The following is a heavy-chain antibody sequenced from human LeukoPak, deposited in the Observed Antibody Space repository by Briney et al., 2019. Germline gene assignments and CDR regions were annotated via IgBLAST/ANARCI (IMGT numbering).Heavy chain of an antibody. J-gene: IGHJ4*02. CDR3: ARGRGYGYNIFDY. Sequence: PSETLSLTCAVYGGSFSGYYWSWIRQPPGKGLEWIGEINHSGSTNYNPSLKSRVTISVDTSKNQFSLKLSSVTAADTAVYYCARGRGYGYNIFDYWGQGTLVTVSS. D-gene: IGHD5-18*01. CDR1: GGSFSGYY. CDR2: INHSGST. V-gene: IGHV4-34*01.